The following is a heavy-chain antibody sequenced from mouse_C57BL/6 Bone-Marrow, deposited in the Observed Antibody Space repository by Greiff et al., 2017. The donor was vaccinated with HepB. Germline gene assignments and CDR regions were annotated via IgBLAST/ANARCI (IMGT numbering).Heavy chain of an antibody. J-gene: IGHJ2*01. CDR1: GYTFTSYW. Sequence: QVQLQQPGAELVKPGASVKMSCKASGYTFTSYWITWVKQRPGQGLEWIGDIYPGSGSTNYNEKFKSKATLTVDTSSSTAYMQLSSLTSEDSAVYYCARWGGLLPYFDYWGQGTTLTVSS. CDR2: IYPGSGST. V-gene: IGHV1-55*01. CDR3: ARWGGLLPYFDY. D-gene: IGHD2-3*01.